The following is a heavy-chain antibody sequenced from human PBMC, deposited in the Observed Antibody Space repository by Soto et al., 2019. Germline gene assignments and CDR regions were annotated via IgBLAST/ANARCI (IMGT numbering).Heavy chain of an antibody. CDR3: AGGTMVRGVIRFDY. V-gene: IGHV3-23*01. Sequence: GSLRLSCAASGFTFSSYAMSWVRQAPGKGLEWVSVISGSGGSTCYADSVKGRFTISRDNSKNTLYLQMNSLRAEDTAVYYCAGGTMVRGVIRFDYWGQGTLVTVSS. J-gene: IGHJ4*02. D-gene: IGHD3-10*01. CDR2: ISGSGGST. CDR1: GFTFSSYA.